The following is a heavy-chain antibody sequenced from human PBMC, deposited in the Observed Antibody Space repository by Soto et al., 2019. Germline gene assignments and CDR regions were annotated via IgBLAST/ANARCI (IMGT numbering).Heavy chain of an antibody. D-gene: IGHD6-19*01. Sequence: ASVKVSCKASGYTFTGYYMHWVRQAPGQGLEWMGWINPNSGGTNYAQKFQGWVTMTRDTSISTAYMELSRLRSDDTAVYYCARVNSGWPVNHYGLAVWGQGTTVTVSS. CDR3: ARVNSGWPVNHYGLAV. CDR2: INPNSGGT. V-gene: IGHV1-2*04. CDR1: GYTFTGYY. J-gene: IGHJ6*02.